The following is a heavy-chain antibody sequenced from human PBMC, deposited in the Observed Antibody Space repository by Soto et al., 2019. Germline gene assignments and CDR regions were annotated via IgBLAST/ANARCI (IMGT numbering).Heavy chain of an antibody. J-gene: IGHJ4*02. CDR2: IIPIFGTA. D-gene: IGHD6-13*01. CDR1: GGTFSSYA. CDR3: ARDSREAAPGYYFDY. V-gene: IGHV1-69*01. Sequence: SVKVSCKASGGTFSSYAISWVRQAPGQGLEWMGGIIPIFGTANYAQKFQGRVTITADESTSTAYMELSSLRSEDTAVYYCARDSREAAPGYYFDYCGQGTLVTVSS.